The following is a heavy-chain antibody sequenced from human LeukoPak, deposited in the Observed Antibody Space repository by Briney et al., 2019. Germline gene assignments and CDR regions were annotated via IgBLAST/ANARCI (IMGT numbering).Heavy chain of an antibody. D-gene: IGHD3-22*01. CDR1: GGSFSGYY. Sequence: DPSETLSLTCAVYGGSFSGYYWSWIRQPPGKGLEWIGEINHSGSTNYNPSLKSRVTISVDTSKNQFSLKLSSVTAADTAVYYCARGSRAYSSGYKMVLDYWGQGTLVTVSS. V-gene: IGHV4-34*01. CDR2: INHSGST. J-gene: IGHJ4*02. CDR3: ARGSRAYSSGYKMVLDY.